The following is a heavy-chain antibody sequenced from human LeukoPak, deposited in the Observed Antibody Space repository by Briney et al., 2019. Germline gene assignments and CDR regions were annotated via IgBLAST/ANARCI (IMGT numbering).Heavy chain of an antibody. Sequence: ASVKVSCKVSGYTLTELSMHWVRQAPGKGLEWMGGFDPEDGETIYAQKFQGRVTMTEDTFTDTAYMELSSLRSEDTAAYYCATVFPPGQSCGLWGQGTLVTVSS. CDR2: FDPEDGET. V-gene: IGHV1-24*01. J-gene: IGHJ4*02. CDR1: GYTLTELS. CDR3: ATVFPPGQSCGL. D-gene: IGHD2-21*01.